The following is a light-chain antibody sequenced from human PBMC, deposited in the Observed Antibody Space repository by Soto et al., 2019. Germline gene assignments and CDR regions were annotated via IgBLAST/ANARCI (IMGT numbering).Light chain of an antibody. CDR2: GAS. CDR3: QQYGSSPPTT. Sequence: EIVLTQSPGTLSLSPGERATLSCRASQSVSSSYLAWYQQKPGQPPRLLIYGASSRATGIPDRFSGSGSGTDFTLTISRLEPEDFAVYYCQQYGSSPPTTFGQGTKVDIK. V-gene: IGKV3-20*01. CDR1: QSVSSSY. J-gene: IGKJ1*01.